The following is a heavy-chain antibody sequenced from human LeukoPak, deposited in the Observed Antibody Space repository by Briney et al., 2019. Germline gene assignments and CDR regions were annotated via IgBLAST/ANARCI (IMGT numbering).Heavy chain of an antibody. Sequence: SETLSLTCTVSGGSISSYYWSWIRQPPGKGLEWIGYIYTSGSTNYNPSLKSRVTILVDTSKNQFSLKLSSVTAADTAVYYCARLYRFGELLYDYWGQGTLVTVSS. V-gene: IGHV4-4*09. J-gene: IGHJ4*02. D-gene: IGHD3-10*01. CDR3: ARLYRFGELLYDY. CDR1: GGSISSYY. CDR2: IYTSGST.